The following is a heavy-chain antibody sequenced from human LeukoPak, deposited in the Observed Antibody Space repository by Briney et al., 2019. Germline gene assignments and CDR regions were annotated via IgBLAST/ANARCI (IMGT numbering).Heavy chain of an antibody. CDR2: IGTAGDT. D-gene: IGHD6-13*01. CDR1: GFPFTNYD. CDR3: ASSPAYSSSWYAIDK. J-gene: IGHJ4*02. V-gene: IGHV3-13*01. Sequence: GGPLRLSCAPSGFPFTNYDMLWPRQPAGKGLEWFSAIGTAGDTYYPGSVKGRFTISRENAKNSLYLQMNSLSAGDTAVYYCASSPAYSSSWYAIDKWGQGTLVTVSS.